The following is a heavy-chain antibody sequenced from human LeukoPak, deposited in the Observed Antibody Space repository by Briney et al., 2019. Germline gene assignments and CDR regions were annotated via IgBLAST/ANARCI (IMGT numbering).Heavy chain of an antibody. Sequence: GGSLRLSCAASGFTFRTYWMSWVRQAPGKGLEWVANIKQDGNEKYYVDSVKGRFAISRDNAKNSLFLQMNSLRDVDTAVYYCARGGKSGAFDICGQGTLVTVSS. CDR1: GFTFRTYW. V-gene: IGHV3-7*01. CDR3: ARGGKSGAFDI. D-gene: IGHD3-10*01. CDR2: IKQDGNEK. J-gene: IGHJ3*02.